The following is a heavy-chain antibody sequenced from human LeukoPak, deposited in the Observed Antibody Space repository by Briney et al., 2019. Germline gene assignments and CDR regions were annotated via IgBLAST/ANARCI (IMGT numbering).Heavy chain of an antibody. D-gene: IGHD6-19*01. Sequence: PGGSLRVSCAESGFFSTNARMSTVRQAPGKGLEWVANIKEDGSRNHYADSVKGRFTISRDNAKNSLYLQMSSLRAEDKAVYYCARQLSSWSDAAPCGGQPTLVTVSS. CDR1: GFFSTNAR. CDR3: ARQLSSWSDAAPC. V-gene: IGHV3-7*05. CDR2: IKEDGSRN. J-gene: IGHJ4*02.